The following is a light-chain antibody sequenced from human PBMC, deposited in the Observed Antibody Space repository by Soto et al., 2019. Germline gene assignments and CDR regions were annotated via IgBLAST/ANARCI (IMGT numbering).Light chain of an antibody. V-gene: IGLV2-14*01. CDR1: SSDVGGYNY. CDR3: CSYTGSSTYV. CDR2: EVT. Sequence: QSALTQPASVSGSPGQSITISCTGTSSDVGGYNYVSWFQQHPGKAPKLMIYEVTYRPSGVSNRFSGSKSGNTASLTISGLQAEDEADYYCCSYTGSSTYVFGTGTKVTVL. J-gene: IGLJ1*01.